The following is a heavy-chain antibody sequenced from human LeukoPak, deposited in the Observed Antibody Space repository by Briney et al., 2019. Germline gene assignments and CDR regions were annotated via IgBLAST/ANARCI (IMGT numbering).Heavy chain of an antibody. Sequence: GGSLRLSCSVSGFTFSTYAMHWVRQSLGKGLEWVAVMSYDGFNKYYADSVKGRFTISRDNSKNTLYLQMNSLRAEDTAVYYCAKTKGYSYGYYFDYWGQGTLVTVSS. D-gene: IGHD5-18*01. CDR3: AKTKGYSYGYYFDY. CDR2: MSYDGFNK. J-gene: IGHJ4*02. CDR1: GFTFSTYA. V-gene: IGHV3-30*18.